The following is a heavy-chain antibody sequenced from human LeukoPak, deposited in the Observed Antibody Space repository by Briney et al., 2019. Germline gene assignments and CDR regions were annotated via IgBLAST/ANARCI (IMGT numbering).Heavy chain of an antibody. CDR3: VAGCSGGSCYPGY. V-gene: IGHV3-74*01. Sequence: PGGSLRLSCAASGFTFSSYWMHWVRQAPGKGLVWVSHINSDGSSTNYADSVKGRFTISRDNAKKTLYLQMSSLRAEDTAVYYCVAGCSGGSCYPGYWGQGTLATVSS. CDR1: GFTFSSYW. J-gene: IGHJ4*02. CDR2: INSDGSST. D-gene: IGHD2-15*01.